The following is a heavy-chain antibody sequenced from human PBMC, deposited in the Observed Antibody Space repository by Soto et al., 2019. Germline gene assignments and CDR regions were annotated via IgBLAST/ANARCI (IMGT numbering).Heavy chain of an antibody. J-gene: IGHJ6*03. Sequence: QLQLQESGPGLVKPSETLSLTCTVSGGSISSSSNYWGWIRQPPGKGLEWIGSIYYSGSTYYNPSLKSRVTISVDTSKNQFSLKLSSVTAADTAVYYCKGYYYGSGSSLLYYYYMDVWGKGTTVTVSS. CDR1: GGSISSSSNY. D-gene: IGHD3-10*01. V-gene: IGHV4-39*01. CDR3: KGYYYGSGSSLLYYYYMDV. CDR2: IYYSGST.